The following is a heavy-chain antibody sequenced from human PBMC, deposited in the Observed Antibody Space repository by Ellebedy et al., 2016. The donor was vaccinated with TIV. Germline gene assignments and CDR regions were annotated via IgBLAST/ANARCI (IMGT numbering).Heavy chain of an antibody. CDR3: ARDFLPSGNWNYGAFVY. J-gene: IGHJ4*02. CDR2: IKQDGSEK. CDR1: GFTFSSYW. Sequence: GGSLRLXCAASGFTFSSYWMSWVRQAPGKGLEWVANIKQDGSEKYYVDSVKGRFTISRDNSKNTLNLQMNSLRVEDTAIYYCARDFLPSGNWNYGAFVYWGQGTLVTVSS. V-gene: IGHV3-7*03. D-gene: IGHD1-7*01.